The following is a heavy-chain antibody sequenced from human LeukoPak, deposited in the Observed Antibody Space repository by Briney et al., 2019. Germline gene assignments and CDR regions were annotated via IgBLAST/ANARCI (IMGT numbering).Heavy chain of an antibody. V-gene: IGHV1-69*05. D-gene: IGHD6-19*01. CDR2: IIPIFGTA. CDR3: ARSLAVAGAKYYYYYYMDV. J-gene: IGHJ6*03. CDR1: GGTFSSYA. Sequence: ASVKVSCKASGGTFSSYAISWVRQAPGQGLEWMGGIIPIFGTANYAQKFQGRVTITTDESTSTAYMELSSLRSEDTAVYYCARSLAVAGAKYYYYYYMDVWGKGTTVTVSS.